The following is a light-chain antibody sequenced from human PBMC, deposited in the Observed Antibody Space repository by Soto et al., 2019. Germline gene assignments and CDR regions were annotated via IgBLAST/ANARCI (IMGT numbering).Light chain of an antibody. CDR3: VAWDDSLNGVV. J-gene: IGLJ3*02. V-gene: IGLV1-44*01. CDR2: NNN. Sequence: QLVLTQPPSASGTPGQRVSISCSGSRSNIDSYTVTWYQQLPGTAPKLLIYNNNQRPSGVPDRFSGSKSGTSASLAISGLQSEDEADYYCVAWDDSLNGVVFGGGTKLTVL. CDR1: RSNIDSYT.